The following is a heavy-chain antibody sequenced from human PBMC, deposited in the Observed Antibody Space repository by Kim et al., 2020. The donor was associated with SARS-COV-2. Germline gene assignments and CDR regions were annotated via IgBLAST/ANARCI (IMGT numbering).Heavy chain of an antibody. CDR2: IYYSGRT. V-gene: IGHV4-39*07. J-gene: IGHJ2*01. D-gene: IGHD6-19*01. CDR1: GGSINRSSYY. CDR3: ASSATRLYSSAWYV. Sequence: SETLSLTCTVSGGSINRSSYYWGWIRQPPGKGLEGIGNIYYSGRTYYNPSLKSRVAISADTSKNQFSLKLSSVTSADTAVYYCASSATRLYSSAWYV.